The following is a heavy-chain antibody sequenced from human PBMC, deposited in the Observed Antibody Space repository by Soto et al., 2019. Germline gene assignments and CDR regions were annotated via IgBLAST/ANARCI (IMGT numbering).Heavy chain of an antibody. V-gene: IGHV2-5*02. Sequence: QITLKESGPTLVKPTQTLTLTCTFSGFSLSTSGVGVGWIRQPPGKALEWLALIYWDDDKRYSPFLKSRLTITKDTSKNQVVLTMTNMDPVDTATYYCAHSVPTTVTTSHFDYWGQGTLVTVSS. CDR3: AHSVPTTVTTSHFDY. J-gene: IGHJ4*02. CDR1: GFSLSTSGVG. CDR2: IYWDDDK. D-gene: IGHD4-17*01.